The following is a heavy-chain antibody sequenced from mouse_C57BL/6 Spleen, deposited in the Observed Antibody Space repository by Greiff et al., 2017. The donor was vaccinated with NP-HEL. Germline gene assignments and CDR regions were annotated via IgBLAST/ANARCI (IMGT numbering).Heavy chain of an antibody. Sequence: VQLQQSGPELVKPGASVKISCKASGYAFSSSWMNWVKQRPGKGLEWIGRIFPGDGDTKYNGKFKGKATLTADKSSSTAYMQLSSLTSEDSAVYFCASDDYAWFAYWGQGTLVTVSA. CDR1: GYAFSSSW. D-gene: IGHD2-4*01. J-gene: IGHJ3*01. CDR3: ASDDYAWFAY. V-gene: IGHV1-82*01. CDR2: IFPGDGDT.